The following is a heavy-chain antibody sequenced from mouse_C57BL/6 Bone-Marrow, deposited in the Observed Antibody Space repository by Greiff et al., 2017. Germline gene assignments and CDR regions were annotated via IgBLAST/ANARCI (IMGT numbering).Heavy chain of an antibody. CDR1: GFTFSSYA. V-gene: IGHV5-4*01. D-gene: IGHD1-1*01. Sequence: EVKVVESGGGLVKPGGSLKLSCAASGFTFSSYAMSWVRQTPEKRLEWVATISDGGSYTYYPDNVKGRFTISRDNAKNNLYLQMSHLKSEDTAMYYCAGDWDYYGSSYDYFDYWGQGTTLTVSS. J-gene: IGHJ2*01. CDR3: AGDWDYYGSSYDYFDY. CDR2: ISDGGSYT.